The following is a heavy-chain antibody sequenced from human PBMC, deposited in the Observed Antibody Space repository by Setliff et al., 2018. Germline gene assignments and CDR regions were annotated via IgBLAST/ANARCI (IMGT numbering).Heavy chain of an antibody. CDR3: ARGRNIAARLLDS. J-gene: IGHJ4*02. V-gene: IGHV4-4*07. CDR1: GGSLSTYNY. D-gene: IGHD6-6*01. CDR2: IYTDGST. Sequence: NPSETLSLTCTVSGGSLSTYNYWSWIRQPAGKGLEWIGQIYTDGSTNYNPSLRSRVTMSVDTSKNQFSLKLTSVTAADTAIYYCARGRNIAARLLDSWGQGALVTVSS.